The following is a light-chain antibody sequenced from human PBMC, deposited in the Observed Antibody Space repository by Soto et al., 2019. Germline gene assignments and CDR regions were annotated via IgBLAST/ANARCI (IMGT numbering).Light chain of an antibody. Sequence: QSVLTQPASVSGSPGQSITISCTGTSSDVGGSNYVSWYQQHPGKAPKLMIYNVNTRPSGVSNRFSGSKSGNTASLTISGLQAEDEADYYCSSYTRSSTYVFGAGTKVTVL. CDR3: SSYTRSSTYV. V-gene: IGLV2-14*01. J-gene: IGLJ1*01. CDR2: NVN. CDR1: SSDVGGSNY.